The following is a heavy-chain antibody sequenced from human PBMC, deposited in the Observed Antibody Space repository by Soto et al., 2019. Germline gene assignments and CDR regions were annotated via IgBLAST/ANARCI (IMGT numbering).Heavy chain of an antibody. J-gene: IGHJ6*02. CDR1: GFTFSSYG. CDR2: ISYDGSNK. Sequence: VQLVESGGGVVQPGRSLRLSCAASGFTFSSYGMHWVRQAPGKGLEWVAVISYDGSNKYYADSVKGRFTISRDNSKNTLYLQMNSLRAEDTAVYYCAKSSLYYYYYGMDVWGQGTTVTVSS. CDR3: AKSSLYYYYYGMDV. V-gene: IGHV3-30*18. D-gene: IGHD3-10*01.